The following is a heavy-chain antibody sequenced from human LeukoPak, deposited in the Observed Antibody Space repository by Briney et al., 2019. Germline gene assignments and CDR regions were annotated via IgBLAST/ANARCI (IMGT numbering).Heavy chain of an antibody. CDR3: AKDIGSYYDY. Sequence: GGSLRLSCVASGFTFSSNGMHWVRQAPGKGLEWVTFIQYDGSKKYYADSVKGRFTISRDNSKNTLYLEMNSLRAEDTAVFYCAKDIGSYYDYWGQGILVTVSS. CDR2: IQYDGSKK. D-gene: IGHD3-10*01. J-gene: IGHJ4*02. V-gene: IGHV3-30*02. CDR1: GFTFSSNG.